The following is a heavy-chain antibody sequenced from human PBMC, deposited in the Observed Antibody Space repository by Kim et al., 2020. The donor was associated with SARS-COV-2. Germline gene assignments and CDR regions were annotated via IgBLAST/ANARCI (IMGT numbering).Heavy chain of an antibody. J-gene: IGHJ5*02. Sequence: GGSLRLSCAASGFTFSSYSMNWVRQAPGKGLEWVSSISSSSSYIYYADSVKGRFTISSDNAKNSLYLQMNSLRAEDTAVYYCAIDYYYGSGSYTPQFDPWGQGTLVNVSS. CDR1: GFTFSSYS. CDR3: AIDYYYGSGSYTPQFDP. D-gene: IGHD3-10*01. CDR2: ISSSSSYI. V-gene: IGHV3-21*01.